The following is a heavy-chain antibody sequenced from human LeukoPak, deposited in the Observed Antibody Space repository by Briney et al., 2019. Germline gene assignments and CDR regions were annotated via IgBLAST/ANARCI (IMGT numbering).Heavy chain of an antibody. Sequence: SETLSLTCTVSGGSISGYYWSWIRQPAGKGLEWIGRIHTSGSTNYNPSLRSRVTMSVDTSKNQFSLKLSSVTAADTAVYYCARGDDSSGQGWWGQGTLVTVSS. CDR2: IHTSGST. J-gene: IGHJ4*02. D-gene: IGHD3-22*01. CDR3: ARGDDSSGQGW. CDR1: GGSISGYY. V-gene: IGHV4-4*07.